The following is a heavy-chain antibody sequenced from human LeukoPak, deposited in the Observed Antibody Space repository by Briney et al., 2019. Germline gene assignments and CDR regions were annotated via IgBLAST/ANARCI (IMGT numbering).Heavy chain of an antibody. CDR1: GFRFSDAW. CDR3: TTGYSSGYVEDY. V-gene: IGHV3-15*01. Sequence: GGSLRLSCATSGFRFSDAWMSWVRQAPGKGLEWVGRIKRKIDGERTDYVESVKGRFTISRDDSKNTLFLQMNSLKIEDTAVYYCTTGYSSGYVEDYWGQGTRVSVSS. D-gene: IGHD3-22*01. J-gene: IGHJ4*02. CDR2: IKRKIDGERT.